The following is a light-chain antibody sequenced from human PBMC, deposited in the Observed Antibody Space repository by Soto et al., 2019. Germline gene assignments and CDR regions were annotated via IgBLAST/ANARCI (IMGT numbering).Light chain of an antibody. Sequence: SALTQPPSVSGSPGQSITISCTGTNSEVGAYNWVAWYQQHPGKAPKLMICDVNNRPSGVSNRFSGSKSGNTASLTISGLQAEDEGDYYCSSYTNTNSVVFGGGTKVTVL. J-gene: IGLJ3*02. CDR2: DVN. CDR1: NSEVGAYNW. CDR3: SSYTNTNSVV. V-gene: IGLV2-14*03.